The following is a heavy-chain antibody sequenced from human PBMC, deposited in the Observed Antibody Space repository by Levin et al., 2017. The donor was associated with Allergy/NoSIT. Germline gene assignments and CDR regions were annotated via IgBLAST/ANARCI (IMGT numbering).Heavy chain of an antibody. V-gene: IGHV1-18*01. J-gene: IGHJ6*03. CDR2: ISAYNGNT. D-gene: IGHD3-3*01. Sequence: ASVKVSCKASGYTFTSYGISWVRQAPGQGLEWMGWISAYNGNTNYAQKLQGRVTMTTDTSTSTAYMELRSLRSDDTAVYYCARDTVKAGTYYDFWSGTLGYYYYMDGWGKGTTVTVSS. CDR3: ARDTVKAGTYYDFWSGTLGYYYYMDG. CDR1: GYTFTSYG.